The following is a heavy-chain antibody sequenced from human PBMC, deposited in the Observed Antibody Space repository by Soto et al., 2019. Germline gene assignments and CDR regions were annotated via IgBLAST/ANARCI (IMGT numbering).Heavy chain of an antibody. J-gene: IGHJ4*02. Sequence: GGSLRLSCAASGFTFSDYSMNWVRQAPGKGLEWVSYISSTTNYIYYGDSMKGRFTISRDNAKNSLYLEMNSLRAEDTAVYYCARESEDLTSNFDYWGQGTLVTVSS. CDR3: ARESEDLTSNFDY. CDR2: ISSTTNYI. V-gene: IGHV3-21*05. CDR1: GFTFSDYS.